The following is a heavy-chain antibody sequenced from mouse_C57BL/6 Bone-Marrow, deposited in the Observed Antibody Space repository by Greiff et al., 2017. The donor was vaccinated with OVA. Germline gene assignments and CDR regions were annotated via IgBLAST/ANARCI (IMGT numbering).Heavy chain of an antibody. CDR1: GYTFTSYW. D-gene: IGHD1-1*01. J-gene: IGHJ1*03. CDR3: ARDPYYYGSSYVPFYWYFDV. V-gene: IGHV1-59*01. CDR2: IDPSDSYT. Sequence: QVQLQQPGAELVRPGTSVKLSCKASGYTFTSYWMHWVKQRPGQGLEWIGVIDPSDSYTNYNQKFKGKATLTVDTSSSTAYMQLSSLTSEDSAVYYCARDPYYYGSSYVPFYWYFDVWGTGTTVTVSS.